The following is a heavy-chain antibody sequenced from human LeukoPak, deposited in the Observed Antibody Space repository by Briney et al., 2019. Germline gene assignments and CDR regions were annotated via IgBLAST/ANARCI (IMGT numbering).Heavy chain of an antibody. D-gene: IGHD3-10*01. CDR2: IYYSGST. J-gene: IGHJ3*02. CDR3: ARESRARAFDI. Sequence: WVRQPPGKGLEWIGSIYYSGSTYYNPSLKSRVTISVDTSKNQFSLKLSSVTAADTAVYYCARESRARAFDIWGQGTMVTVSS. V-gene: IGHV4-39*02.